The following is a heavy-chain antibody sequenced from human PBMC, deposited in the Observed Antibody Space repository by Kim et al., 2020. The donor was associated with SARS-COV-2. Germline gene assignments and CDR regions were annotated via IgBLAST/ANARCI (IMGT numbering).Heavy chain of an antibody. Sequence: ASVKVSCKASGYTFTGYYMHWVRQAPGQGLEWMGWINPNSGGTNYARNFQGRVTMTRDTPISTAYMELSRLRSDDTAVFYCARGGYSYGLGGEAFDIWGQ. J-gene: IGHJ3*02. D-gene: IGHD5-18*01. CDR2: INPNSGGT. CDR3: ARGGYSYGLGGEAFDI. CDR1: GYTFTGYY. V-gene: IGHV1-2*02.